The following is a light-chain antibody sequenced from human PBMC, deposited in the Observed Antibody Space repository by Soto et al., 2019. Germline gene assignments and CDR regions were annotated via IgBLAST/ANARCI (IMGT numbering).Light chain of an antibody. CDR2: EGN. CDR1: SSDIGTYNL. V-gene: IGLV2-23*03. CDR3: SSYAGGTTVVL. J-gene: IGLJ2*01. Sequence: QSALTQPASVSGSPGQSITISCTGTSSDIGTYNLVSWYQQHPGKAPKLIIYEGNKRPSGVSNLFSGSKSGNTASLTISGLQPEDEADYYCSSYAGGTTVVLFGGGTKLTVL.